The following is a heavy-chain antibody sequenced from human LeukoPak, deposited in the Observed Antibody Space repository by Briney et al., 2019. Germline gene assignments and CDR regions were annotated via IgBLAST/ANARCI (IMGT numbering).Heavy chain of an antibody. J-gene: IGHJ4*02. D-gene: IGHD4-17*01. V-gene: IGHV3-33*01. CDR1: GFTFSSYG. CDR2: IWYDGSNK. CDR3: ARDKLPAVTSGLDY. Sequence: GGSLRLSCAASGFTFSSYGMHWVRQAPGKGLEWVAVIWYDGSNKYYADSVKGRFTISRGNSKNTLYLQMNSLRAEDTAVYYCARDKLPAVTSGLDYWGQGTLVTVSS.